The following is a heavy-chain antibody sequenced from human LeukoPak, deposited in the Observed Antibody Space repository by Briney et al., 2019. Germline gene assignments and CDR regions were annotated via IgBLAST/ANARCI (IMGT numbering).Heavy chain of an antibody. CDR2: INSDGSST. Sequence: QPGGSLRLSCAVSGFTFSSYWMHWVRQAPGKGLVWVSRINSDGSSTSYADSVKGRFTISRDNAKNTLYLQMNSLRAEDTAVYYCARVSTQQLADAFDIWGQETMVTVSS. D-gene: IGHD6-13*01. V-gene: IGHV3-74*01. CDR1: GFTFSSYW. J-gene: IGHJ3*02. CDR3: ARVSTQQLADAFDI.